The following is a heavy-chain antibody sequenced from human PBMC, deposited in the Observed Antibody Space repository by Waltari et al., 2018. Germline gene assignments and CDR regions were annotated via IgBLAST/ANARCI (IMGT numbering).Heavy chain of an antibody. CDR2: INPSGGST. V-gene: IGHV1-46*01. CDR3: ARTSWRWLQFDAFDI. Sequence: QVQLVQSGAEVKKPGASVKVSCKASGYTFTSYYMHWVRQAPGQGLEWMGIINPSGGSTSYAQKFQGRVTMTRDTSTSTVYMELSSLRSEDTAVYYCARTSWRWLQFDAFDIWGQGTMVTVSS. J-gene: IGHJ3*02. D-gene: IGHD5-12*01. CDR1: GYTFTSYY.